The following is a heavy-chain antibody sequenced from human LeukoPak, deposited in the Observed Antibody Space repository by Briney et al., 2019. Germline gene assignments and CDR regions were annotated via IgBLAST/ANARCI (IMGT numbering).Heavy chain of an antibody. CDR1: GFTVSSNY. D-gene: IGHD4-17*01. V-gene: IGHV3-66*01. CDR2: IYSGGST. J-gene: IGHJ4*02. Sequence: GGSLRLSCAASGFTVSSNYMSWVRQAPGKGLEWVSVIYSGGSTYYADSVKGRFTISRDNSKNTLYLQMNSLRAEDTAVYYYARDADGDYVRYWGQGTLVTVSS. CDR3: ARDADGDYVRY.